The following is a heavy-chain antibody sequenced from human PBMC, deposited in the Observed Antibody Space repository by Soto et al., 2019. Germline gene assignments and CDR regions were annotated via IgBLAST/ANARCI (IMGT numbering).Heavy chain of an antibody. V-gene: IGHV3-30*18. CDR1: GFTFSSYG. CDR2: ISYDGSNK. CDR3: AKDRGSSGKYYYYYYMDV. J-gene: IGHJ6*03. D-gene: IGHD6-6*01. Sequence: GGSLRLSCAASGFTFSSYGMHWVRQAPGKGLEWVAVISYDGSNKYYADSVKGRFTISRDNSKNTLYLQMNSLRAEDTAVYYCAKDRGSSGKYYYYYYMDVWGKGTTVTVSS.